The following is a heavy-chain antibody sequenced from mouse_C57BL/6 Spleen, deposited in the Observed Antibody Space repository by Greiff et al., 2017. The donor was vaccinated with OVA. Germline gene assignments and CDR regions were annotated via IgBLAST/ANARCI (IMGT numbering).Heavy chain of an antibody. V-gene: IGHV5-17*01. CDR1: GFTFSDYG. D-gene: IGHD1-1*01. CDR3: ARGFITTAMDY. Sequence: EVMLVESGGGLVKPGGSLKLSCAASGFTFSDYGMHWVRQAPEKGLEWVAYISSGSSTIYYADTVKGRFTISRDNAKNTLFLQMTSLRSEDTAMYYCARGFITTAMDYWGQGTSVTVSS. CDR2: ISSGSSTI. J-gene: IGHJ4*01.